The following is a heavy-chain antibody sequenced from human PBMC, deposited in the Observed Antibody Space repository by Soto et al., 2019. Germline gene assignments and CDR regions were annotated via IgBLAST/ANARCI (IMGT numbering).Heavy chain of an antibody. D-gene: IGHD2-21*02. V-gene: IGHV1-69*13. Sequence: SVKVSCKASGGTFSSYAIIWVRQAPGQGLEWMGGIIPIFGTANYAQKFQGRVTITADESTSTAYMELSSLRSEDTAVYYCARDPSCGGDCYSDYWGQGTLVTVSS. J-gene: IGHJ4*02. CDR1: GGTFSSYA. CDR2: IIPIFGTA. CDR3: ARDPSCGGDCYSDY.